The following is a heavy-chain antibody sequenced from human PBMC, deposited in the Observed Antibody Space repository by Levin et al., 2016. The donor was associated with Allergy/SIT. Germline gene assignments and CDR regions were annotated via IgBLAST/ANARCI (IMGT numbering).Heavy chain of an antibody. CDR3: AKEGEGITMIVVAPADY. J-gene: IGHJ4*02. V-gene: IGHV3-23*01. Sequence: GESLKISCAASGFTFSSYAMSWVRQAPGKGLEWVSAISGSGGSTYYADSVKGRFTISRDNSKNTLYLQMNSLRAEDTAVYYCAKEGEGITMIVVAPADYWGQGTLVTVSS. CDR1: GFTFSSYA. CDR2: ISGSGGST. D-gene: IGHD3-22*01.